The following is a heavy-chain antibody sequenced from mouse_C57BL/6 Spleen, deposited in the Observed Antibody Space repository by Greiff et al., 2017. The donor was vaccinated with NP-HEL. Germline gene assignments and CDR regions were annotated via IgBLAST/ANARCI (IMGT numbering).Heavy chain of an antibody. CDR1: GYSFTSYY. Sequence: QVQLQQSGPELVKPGASVKISCKASGYSFTSYYIPWVKQRPGQGLEWIGWIYPGSGNTKYNEKFKGKATLTADTSSSTAYMQLSSLTSEDSAVYYCARGWDYDKLYYAMDYWGQGTSVTVSS. D-gene: IGHD2-4*01. V-gene: IGHV1-66*01. CDR3: ARGWDYDKLYYAMDY. CDR2: IYPGSGNT. J-gene: IGHJ4*01.